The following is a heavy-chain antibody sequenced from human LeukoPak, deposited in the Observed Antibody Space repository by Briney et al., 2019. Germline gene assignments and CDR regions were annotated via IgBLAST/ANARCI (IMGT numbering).Heavy chain of an antibody. CDR2: IRSKTYGGTT. CDR3: TRDSSGPAVP. Sequence: GGSLRRSCTASGFSFGDNAMTWVRQAPGKGLESVGFIRSKTYGGTTEYAASVKGRFTISRDDSKSIAYLQMNNLKTEDTAVYYCTRDSSGPAVPWGQGTLVTVSS. D-gene: IGHD5-12*01. J-gene: IGHJ5*02. V-gene: IGHV3-49*04. CDR1: GFSFGDNA.